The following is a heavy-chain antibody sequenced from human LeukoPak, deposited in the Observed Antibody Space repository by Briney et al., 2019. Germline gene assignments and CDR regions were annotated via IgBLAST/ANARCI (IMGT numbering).Heavy chain of an antibody. J-gene: IGHJ4*02. CDR2: IDGSGGRP. V-gene: IGHV3-23*01. CDR1: GFTLSNYA. CDR3: ARGKDHDFWNPFDH. D-gene: IGHD3-3*01. Sequence: GGSLRLSCAASGFTLSNYAMNWVRQAPGKGLEWVSGIDGSGGRPPSADSVKGRFTISRDISKNTLYLQMDSLRAEDTAAYYCARGKDHDFWNPFDHWGQGTLVTVSS.